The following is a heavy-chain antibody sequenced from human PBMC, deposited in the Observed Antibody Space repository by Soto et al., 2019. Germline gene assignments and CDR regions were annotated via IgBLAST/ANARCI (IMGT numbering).Heavy chain of an antibody. Sequence: EVQLLESGGGLVQPGGSLRLSCAASGFTFSSYAMSWVRQAPGKGLEWASAISGSGGSTYYADSVKGRFTISRDNSKNTLYLQMNSLRAEDTAVYYCAKSGLGFLESEVDYWGQGTLVTVSS. D-gene: IGHD3-3*01. J-gene: IGHJ4*02. V-gene: IGHV3-23*01. CDR3: AKSGLGFLESEVDY. CDR2: ISGSGGST. CDR1: GFTFSSYA.